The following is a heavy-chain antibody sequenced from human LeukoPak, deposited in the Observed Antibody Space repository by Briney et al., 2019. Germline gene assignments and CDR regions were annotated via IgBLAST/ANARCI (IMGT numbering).Heavy chain of an antibody. J-gene: IGHJ4*02. V-gene: IGHV1-2*02. Sequence: ASVKVSCEASGYTFTDYYLHWVRQAPGQGLEWMGWINPNSGGTKYAQNFQGRVTMTRDTSISTAYMELNRLRSDDTALYYCATAQYSDNRAYYLWGAFDYWGPGTRVTVSA. CDR1: GYTFTDYY. D-gene: IGHD3-22*01. CDR3: ATAQYSDNRAYYLWGAFDY. CDR2: INPNSGGT.